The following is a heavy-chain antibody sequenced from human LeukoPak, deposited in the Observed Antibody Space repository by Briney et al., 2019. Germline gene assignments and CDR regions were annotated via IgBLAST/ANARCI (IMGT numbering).Heavy chain of an antibody. Sequence: ASVKVSCKASGYTFTSYAMHWVRQAPGQRLEWMGWINAGNGNTKYSQKFQGRVTITRDVSASTAYMELSSLRSEDTAVYYCARNQIPGIAAAGSYGMDVWGQGTTVTVSS. CDR3: ARNQIPGIAAAGSYGMDV. CDR2: INAGNGNT. CDR1: GYTFTSYA. J-gene: IGHJ6*02. V-gene: IGHV1-3*01. D-gene: IGHD6-13*01.